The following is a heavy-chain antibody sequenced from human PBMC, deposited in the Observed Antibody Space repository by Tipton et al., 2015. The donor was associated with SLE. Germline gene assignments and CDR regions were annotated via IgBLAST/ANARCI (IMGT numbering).Heavy chain of an antibody. J-gene: IGHJ2*01. Sequence: SLRLSCAASGFTFSSYSMNWVRQAPGEGLEWVSSISSSSSYIYYADSVKGRFTISRDNAKNSLYLQMNSLRAEDTAVYYCARDPYGSGSYYSYWYFDLWGRGTLVTVSS. CDR3: ARDPYGSGSYYSYWYFDL. D-gene: IGHD3-10*01. CDR1: GFTFSSYS. V-gene: IGHV3-21*01. CDR2: ISSSSSYI.